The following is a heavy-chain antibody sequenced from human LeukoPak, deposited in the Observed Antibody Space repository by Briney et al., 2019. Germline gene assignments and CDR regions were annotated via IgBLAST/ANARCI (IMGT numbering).Heavy chain of an antibody. CDR2: IYSGGTT. V-gene: IGHV3-53*01. CDR3: ARAPYRSLYYFDY. J-gene: IGHJ4*02. CDR1: GFIFSTYD. Sequence: PGGPLRLSCAASGFIFSTYDMHWVRQAPGKGLEWVSVIYSGGTTYYADSVKGRFTISRDTSKNTLPLQMNTLRADDTAVYYCARAPYRSLYYFDYWGQGTLVPVSS. D-gene: IGHD6-13*01.